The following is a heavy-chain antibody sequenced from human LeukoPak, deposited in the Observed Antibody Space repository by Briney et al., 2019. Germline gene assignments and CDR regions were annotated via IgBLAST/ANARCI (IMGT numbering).Heavy chain of an antibody. J-gene: IGHJ4*02. Sequence: ASVKVSCKASGYTFTSYDINWVRQATGQGLEWMGWMNPNSGNTGYAQKFQGRVTMTRNTSISTAYMELSSLRSEDTAVYYCARVLLWFGEPLDYWGQGTLVTASS. CDR1: GYTFTSYD. D-gene: IGHD3-10*01. V-gene: IGHV1-8*01. CDR2: MNPNSGNT. CDR3: ARVLLWFGEPLDY.